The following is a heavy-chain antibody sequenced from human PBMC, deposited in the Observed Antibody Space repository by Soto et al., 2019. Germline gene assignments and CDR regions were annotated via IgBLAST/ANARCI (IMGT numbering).Heavy chain of an antibody. Sequence: XESLRLSCAASGFTFSSYAMSWVRQAPGKGLEWVSAISGSGGSTYYADSVKGRFTISRDNSKNTLYLQMNSLRAEDTAVYYCARTTPLVVRGVIIGNWFDPWGQGTLVTVSS. CDR2: ISGSGGST. CDR3: ARTTPLVVRGVIIGNWFDP. D-gene: IGHD3-10*01. J-gene: IGHJ5*02. V-gene: IGHV3-23*01. CDR1: GFTFSSYA.